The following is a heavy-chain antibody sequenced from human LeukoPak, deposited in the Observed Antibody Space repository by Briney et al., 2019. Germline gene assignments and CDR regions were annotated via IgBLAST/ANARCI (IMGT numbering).Heavy chain of an antibody. V-gene: IGHV3-74*01. CDR3: ARDPRNVGLAP. CDR1: GFSLSGYW. CDR2: NNGDGSTT. Sequence: GGSLRLSCVASGFSLSGYWMYWVRQAPGRGLMYISRNNGDGSTTNYADVVKGRFTMSRDNVKNTLYLQMNSLRVEDTAVYYCARDPRNVGLAPWGQGTLVTVSS. J-gene: IGHJ5*02. D-gene: IGHD2-15*01.